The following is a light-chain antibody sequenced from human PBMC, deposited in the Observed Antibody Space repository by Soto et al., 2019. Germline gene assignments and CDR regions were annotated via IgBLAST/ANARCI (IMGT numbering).Light chain of an antibody. Sequence: EIVLTQSPGTLSVSPGERATLSCRASQSVSSKLAWNQQKPGQAPRLLFYGASTGATGIPARFSGSGSETEFTLSISSLQSEDFAVYYCQQYNNWPGTFGQGTKVEIK. CDR2: GAS. V-gene: IGKV3-15*01. J-gene: IGKJ1*01. CDR3: QQYNNWPGT. CDR1: QSVSSK.